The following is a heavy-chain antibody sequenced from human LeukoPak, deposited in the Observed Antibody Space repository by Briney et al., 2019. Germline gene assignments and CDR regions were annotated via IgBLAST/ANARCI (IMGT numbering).Heavy chain of an antibody. Sequence: SETLSLTCTVSGGSISSSSYYWGWIRQPPGKGLEWIGSIYYSGSTYYNPSLKSRATISVDTSKNQFSLKLSSVTAADTAVYYCARGPMTTVTHYSSLGTYGMDVWGQGTTVTVSS. CDR1: GGSISSSSYY. CDR3: ARGPMTTVTHYSSLGTYGMDV. CDR2: IYYSGST. V-gene: IGHV4-39*07. J-gene: IGHJ6*02. D-gene: IGHD4-17*01.